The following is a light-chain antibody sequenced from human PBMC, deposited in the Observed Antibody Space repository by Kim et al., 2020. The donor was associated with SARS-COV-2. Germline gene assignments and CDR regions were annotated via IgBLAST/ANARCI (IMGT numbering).Light chain of an antibody. V-gene: IGLV1-44*01. Sequence: GQGVTISCSGSRSNIGSNTVTWYHQLPGTAPRFLIYSNNRRPSGVPDRFSGSQSGTSASLAISGLQPDDEADYFCAAWDDSLNGWVFGGGTQLTVL. CDR1: RSNIGSNT. CDR3: AAWDDSLNGWV. J-gene: IGLJ3*02. CDR2: SNN.